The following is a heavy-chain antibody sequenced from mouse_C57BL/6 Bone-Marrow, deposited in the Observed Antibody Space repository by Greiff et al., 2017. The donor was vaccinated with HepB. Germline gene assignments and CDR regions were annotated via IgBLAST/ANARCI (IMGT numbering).Heavy chain of an antibody. V-gene: IGHV5-16*01. J-gene: IGHJ1*03. CDR1: GFTFSDYY. CDR2: INYDGSST. Sequence: EVKLVESEGGLVQPGSSMKLSCTASGFTFSDYYMAWVRQVPEKGLEWVANINYDGSSTYYLDSLKSRFIISRDNAKNILYLQMSSLKSEDTATYYCARVRHYGIWDFDVWGTGTTVTVSS. CDR3: ARVRHYGIWDFDV. D-gene: IGHD2-1*01.